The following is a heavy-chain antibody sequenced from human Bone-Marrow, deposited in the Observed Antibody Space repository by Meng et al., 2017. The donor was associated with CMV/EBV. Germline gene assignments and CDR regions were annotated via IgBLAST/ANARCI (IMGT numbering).Heavy chain of an antibody. D-gene: IGHD1-26*01. V-gene: IGHV3-30*18. J-gene: IGHJ4*02. Sequence: SCAASGFTFRSYGMHWVRQAPGKGLEWVAVISYDGSNKYYADSVKGRFTISRDNSKNTLYLQMNSLRAEDTAVYYCAKEAPLRTVGDYWGQGTLVTVSS. CDR3: AKEAPLRTVGDY. CDR2: ISYDGSNK. CDR1: GFTFRSYG.